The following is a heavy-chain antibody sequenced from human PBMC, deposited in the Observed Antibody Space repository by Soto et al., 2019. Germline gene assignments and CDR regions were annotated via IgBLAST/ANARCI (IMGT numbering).Heavy chain of an antibody. V-gene: IGHV3-64*07. J-gene: IGHJ4*02. CDR1: GFTFSNFA. D-gene: IGHD6-13*01. CDR2: ISSTGASI. Sequence: EVQLAESGGGLVQPGGSLRLSCAASGFTFSNFAVHWVRQAPGKGPEFVSGISSTGASIFYADSVKGRVTISRDNSKNTVNLQMGSLKPKDTAVYYCARARIGAAGTKYYFDYWGRGTLVTVSS. CDR3: ARARIGAAGTKYYFDY.